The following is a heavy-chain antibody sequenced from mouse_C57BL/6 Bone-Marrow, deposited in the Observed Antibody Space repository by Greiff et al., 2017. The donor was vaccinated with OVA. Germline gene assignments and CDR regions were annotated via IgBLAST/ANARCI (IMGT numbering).Heavy chain of an antibody. CDR1: GFTFSSYA. CDR3: AIDWGPGCYFDY. Sequence: EVQVVESGGGLVKPGGSLKLSCAASGFTFSSYAMSWVRQTPGKRLEWVAPISDGGGDTNYPDNVKGRFTISRDNANNNLYMQMSQLKSNNTAMYYCAIDWGPGCYFDYWGQGTTLTVSS. V-gene: IGHV5-4*01. CDR2: ISDGGGDT. J-gene: IGHJ2*01.